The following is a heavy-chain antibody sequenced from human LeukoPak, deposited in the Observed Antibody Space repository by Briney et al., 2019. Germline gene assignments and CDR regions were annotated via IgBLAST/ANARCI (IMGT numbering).Heavy chain of an antibody. CDR1: GFTFRNYW. V-gene: IGHV3-74*01. Sequence: GGSLRLSCAVSGFTFRNYWMYWVRHAPGEALVWDSRISGDGSTTTYADTVKGRFTISRDNAKNTLYLQMNSLRADDTAVYYCASSLLGVSPWGQGTPVTVSS. CDR2: ISGDGSTT. J-gene: IGHJ4*02. D-gene: IGHD3-3*01. CDR3: ASSLLGVSP.